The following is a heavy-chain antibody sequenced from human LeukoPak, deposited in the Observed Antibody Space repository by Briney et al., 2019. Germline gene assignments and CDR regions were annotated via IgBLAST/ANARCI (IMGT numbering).Heavy chain of an antibody. CDR2: INPNSGGT. D-gene: IGHD6-13*01. CDR1: GYTFTGYY. J-gene: IGHJ4*02. V-gene: IGHV1-2*02. CDR3: ARMGVAAAGTGIDY. Sequence: ASVKVSCKASGYTFTGYYMHWVRQAPGQGLEWMGWINPNSGGTNYAQKFQGRVTMTRDTSIGTAYMELSRLRSDDTAVYYCARMGVAAAGTGIDYWGQGTLVTVSS.